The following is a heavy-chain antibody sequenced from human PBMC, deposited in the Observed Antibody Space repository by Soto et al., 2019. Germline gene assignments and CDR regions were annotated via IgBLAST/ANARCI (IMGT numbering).Heavy chain of an antibody. CDR1: GASIGTNNW. D-gene: IGHD5-12*01. J-gene: IGHJ4*01. CDR3: AVPGRGDFDS. V-gene: IGHV4-4*02. CDR2: VYHSGTT. Sequence: XETLALTCAVSGASIGTNNWWSWVRQPPGKGLEWIGEVYHSGTTNCNPSLKSRVTISIDKSKNQFSLTLTSMTAADTALYYCAVPGRGDFDSSSHGTLVTVSS.